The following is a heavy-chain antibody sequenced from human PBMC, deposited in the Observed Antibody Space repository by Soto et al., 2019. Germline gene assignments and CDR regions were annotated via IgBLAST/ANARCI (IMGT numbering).Heavy chain of an antibody. J-gene: IGHJ4*02. V-gene: IGHV4-30-4*01. CDR1: GGSISSGGYY. CDR2: IYYSGST. Sequence: SETLSLTCTVSGGSISSGGYYWSWIRQPPGKGLEWIGYIYYSGSTYYNPSLKSRVTISVDTSKNQFSLKLSSVTAADTAVYYCARDRRTGYSYGYSGYYFDYWGQGTLVTVSS. CDR3: ARDRRTGYSYGYSGYYFDY. D-gene: IGHD5-18*01.